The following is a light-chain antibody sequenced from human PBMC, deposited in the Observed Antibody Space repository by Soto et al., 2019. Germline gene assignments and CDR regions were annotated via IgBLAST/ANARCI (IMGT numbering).Light chain of an antibody. V-gene: IGLV1-51*01. CDR3: GTWDDRLDGNYV. CDR2: DND. Sequence: QSVLTQPPSVSAAPGQQVTISCSGSSSNIGDNYVSWYQHLPGTAPKLVVYDNDRRPSGIRGRFSGSKSGTSATLVITGLQTGDEADYYCGTWDDRLDGNYVFGTGTKLTVL. J-gene: IGLJ1*01. CDR1: SSNIGDNY.